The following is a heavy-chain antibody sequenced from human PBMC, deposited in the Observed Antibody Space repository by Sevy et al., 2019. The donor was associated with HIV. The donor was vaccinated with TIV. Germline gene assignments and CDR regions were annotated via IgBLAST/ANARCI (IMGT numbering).Heavy chain of an antibody. J-gene: IGHJ6*02. V-gene: IGHV3-30*18. CDR1: GFTFSNYG. D-gene: IGHD2-15*01. CDR2: ISYDGSNQ. CDR3: AKRAVDCSDGTCYSAYYYSVMDV. Sequence: GGFLRLSCAASGFTFSNYGMRWVRQAPGKGLEWVAVISYDGSNQYYADSVQGRFTISRDNSKNTLYLQMNSLRTEDTAVYYCAKRAVDCSDGTCYSAYYYSVMDVWGQGTTVTVSS.